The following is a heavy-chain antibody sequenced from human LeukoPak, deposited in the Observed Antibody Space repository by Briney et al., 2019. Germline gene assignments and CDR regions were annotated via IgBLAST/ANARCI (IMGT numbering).Heavy chain of an antibody. CDR2: IYYSGST. CDR1: GGSISSGDYY. J-gene: IGHJ1*01. Sequence: KPSETLSLTCTVSGGSISSGDYYWSWIRQPPGKGLEWIGYIYYSGSTNYNPSLKSRVTMSVDTSKNQFSLKLSSVTAADTAVYYCARGRGGAEYFQHWGQGTLVTVSS. CDR3: ARGRGGAEYFQH. V-gene: IGHV4-61*08. D-gene: IGHD2-15*01.